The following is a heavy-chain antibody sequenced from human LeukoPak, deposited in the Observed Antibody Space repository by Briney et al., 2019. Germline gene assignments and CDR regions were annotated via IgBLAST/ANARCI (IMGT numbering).Heavy chain of an antibody. J-gene: IGHJ4*02. V-gene: IGHV3-11*04. CDR1: GFTFSDYY. CDR3: AKESDSAGACDF. CDR2: ISSSDNTI. Sequence: PGGSLRLSCAASGFTFSDYYMSWIRQAPGKGLEWVSYISSSDNTIYYADSVKGRFTISRDNSKNTLYLQMNSLRAEDTAMYYCAKESDSAGACDFWGQGTLVTVSS. D-gene: IGHD2-21*02.